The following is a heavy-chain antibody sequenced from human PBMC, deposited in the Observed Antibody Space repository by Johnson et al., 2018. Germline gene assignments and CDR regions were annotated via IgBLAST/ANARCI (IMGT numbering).Heavy chain of an antibody. CDR1: GFTFSIYW. CDR2: INHDGSS. D-gene: IGHD2-15*01. CDR3: ARDGCSGGTCYFKNYMDV. Sequence: VQLQESGGGTVQPGGSLRLSCAASGFTFSIYWMHWVRQVPGKGPVWLSRINHDGSSTYADSVRGRFTISRYNTKNTVYLQMNNLRSDDTAVYYCARDGCSGGTCYFKNYMDVWGKGTTVTVSS. V-gene: IGHV3-74*03. J-gene: IGHJ6*03.